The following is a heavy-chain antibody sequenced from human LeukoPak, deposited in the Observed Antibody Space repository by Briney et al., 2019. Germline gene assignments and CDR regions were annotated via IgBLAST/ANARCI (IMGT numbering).Heavy chain of an antibody. D-gene: IGHD6-6*01. CDR3: ARGVYSSSYWYFDL. CDR2: IIPIFGTA. J-gene: IGHJ2*01. V-gene: IGHV1-69*01. CDR1: GGTFSSYA. Sequence: ASVKVSCKASGGTFSSYAISWVRQAPGQGLEWTGGIIPIFGTANYAQKFQGRVTITADESTSTAYMELSSLRSEDTAVYYCARGVYSSSYWYFDLWGRGTLVTVSS.